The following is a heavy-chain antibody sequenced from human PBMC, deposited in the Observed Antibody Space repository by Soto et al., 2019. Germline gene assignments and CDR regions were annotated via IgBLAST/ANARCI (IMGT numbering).Heavy chain of an antibody. CDR2: ISSSGSTI. V-gene: IGHV3-11*01. J-gene: IGHJ6*02. D-gene: IGHD3-10*01. CDR1: GFTFSDYY. CDR3: ARDKLYGSGSCTHPHCDYGIDV. Sequence: GGSLRLSCAASGFTFSDYYMSWIRQAPGKGLEWVSYISSSGSTIYYADSVKGRFTISRDNAKNSLYLQMNSLRAEDTAVYYCARDKLYGSGSCTHPHCDYGIDVWGQGTTVTVSS.